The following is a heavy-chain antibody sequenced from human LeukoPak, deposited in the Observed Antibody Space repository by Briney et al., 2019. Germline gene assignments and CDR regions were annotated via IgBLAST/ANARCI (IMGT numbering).Heavy chain of an antibody. Sequence: SVKVSCKASGGTFSSYTISWVRQAPGQGLEWMGRIIPILGIANYAQKFQGRVTITADKSTSTAYMELSSLRSEDTAVYYCARESYTYYYDSSGLDYWGQGTLVTVSS. D-gene: IGHD3-22*01. J-gene: IGHJ4*02. CDR1: GGTFSSYT. CDR2: IIPILGIA. CDR3: ARESYTYYYDSSGLDY. V-gene: IGHV1-69*04.